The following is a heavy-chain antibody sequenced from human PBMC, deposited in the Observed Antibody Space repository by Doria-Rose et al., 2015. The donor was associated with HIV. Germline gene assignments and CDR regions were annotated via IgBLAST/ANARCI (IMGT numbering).Heavy chain of an antibody. CDR1: GVSLSSPGMG. V-gene: IGHV2-26*01. Sequence: QITLKESGPVLVKPTETLTLTCTVSGVSLSSPGMGVSWIRQPPGKALEWLAYIFSDDERSYKTSLKSSLTISRGTSKSQVVLTMTDMDPVDTATYYCARIKSSRWYHKYYFDFWGQGTLVIVSA. J-gene: IGHJ4*02. CDR2: IFSDDER. D-gene: IGHD6-13*01. CDR3: ARIKSSRWYHKYYFDF.